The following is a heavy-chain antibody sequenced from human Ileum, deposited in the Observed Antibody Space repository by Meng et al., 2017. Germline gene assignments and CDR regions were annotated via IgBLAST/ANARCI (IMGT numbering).Heavy chain of an antibody. D-gene: IGHD7-27*01. V-gene: IGHV4-61*08. J-gene: IGHJ4*02. CDR1: GGSVSTSDYQ. Sequence: QVQLQESGPGLVRPSETLSLICTVSGGSVSTSDYQWGWIRQPSGKGLEWIGYAGTNYNPSLKSRVTISVDTSKRQFSLKLTSVTAADTAVYYCARDHWGSLDYWGQGILVTVSS. CDR2: AGT. CDR3: ARDHWGSLDY.